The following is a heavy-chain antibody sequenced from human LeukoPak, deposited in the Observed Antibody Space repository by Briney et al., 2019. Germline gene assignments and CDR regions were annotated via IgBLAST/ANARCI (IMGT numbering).Heavy chain of an antibody. V-gene: IGHV1-18*01. CDR1: GYTFISYG. CDR2: ISAYNGNT. J-gene: IGHJ4*02. CDR3: ARDRGPVGALDY. Sequence: ASVKVSCKASGYTFISYGISWVRQAPGQGLEWMGWISAYNGNTNYAQKLQGRVTMTTDTSTSTAYMELRSLRSDDTSVYYCARDRGPVGALDYWGQGALVTVSS. D-gene: IGHD1-26*01.